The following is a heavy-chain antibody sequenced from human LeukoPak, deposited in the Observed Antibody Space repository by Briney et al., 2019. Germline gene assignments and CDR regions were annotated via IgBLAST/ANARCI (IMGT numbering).Heavy chain of an antibody. CDR3: AKGGGDFDAFDI. V-gene: IGHV3-30*18. CDR2: ISYDGSNK. Sequence: GGSLRLSCAASGFTFSSYWMSWVRQAPGKGLEWVAVISYDGSNKYYADSVKGRFTISRDNSKNTLYLQMNSLRAEDTAVYYCAKGGGDFDAFDIWGQGTMVTVSS. CDR1: GFTFSSYW. J-gene: IGHJ3*02. D-gene: IGHD2-21*02.